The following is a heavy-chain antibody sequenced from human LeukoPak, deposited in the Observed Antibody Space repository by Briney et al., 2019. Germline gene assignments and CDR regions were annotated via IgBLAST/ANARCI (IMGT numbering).Heavy chain of an antibody. CDR2: INPNSGGT. CDR1: GYTFTGYY. Sequence: ASVKVSCKASGYTFTGYYMHWVRQAPGQGLEWMGWINPNSGGTNYAQKFQGRVTMTRDTSISTAYMELSRLRSDDTAVYYCARGKVTGTLSRAFDIWGQGTMVTVSS. V-gene: IGHV1-2*02. J-gene: IGHJ3*02. CDR3: ARGKVTGTLSRAFDI. D-gene: IGHD1-20*01.